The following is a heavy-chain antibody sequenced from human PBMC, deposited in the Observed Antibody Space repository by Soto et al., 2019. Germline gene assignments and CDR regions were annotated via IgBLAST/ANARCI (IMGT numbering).Heavy chain of an antibody. CDR2: FIPISGAA. D-gene: IGHD1-7*01. V-gene: IGHV1-69*06. CDR3: ARDMTRTVVPYFDF. J-gene: IGHJ4*02. CDR1: GGTFSNYV. Sequence: QVQLVQSGAEVKKPGSSVKVSCKASGGTFSNYVVNWVRQAPGQGLEWMGRFIPISGAANYAQKFQGRVTITADKSTSTSYMELSSLRSEDTAVYYCARDMTRTVVPYFDFWGQGTLVTVS.